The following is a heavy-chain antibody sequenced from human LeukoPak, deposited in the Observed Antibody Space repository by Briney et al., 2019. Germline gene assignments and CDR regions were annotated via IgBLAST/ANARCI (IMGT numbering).Heavy chain of an antibody. CDR1: GFTFSSYE. V-gene: IGHV3-48*03. CDR3: ASLYGSGPKWFDP. Sequence: GGSLRLSCAASGFTFSSYEMNWVRQAPGKGLEWVSYISSSGSTIYCADSVKGRFTISRDNAKNSLYLQMNSLRAEDTAVYYCASLYGSGPKWFDPWGQGTLVTVSS. CDR2: ISSSGSTI. J-gene: IGHJ5*02. D-gene: IGHD3-10*01.